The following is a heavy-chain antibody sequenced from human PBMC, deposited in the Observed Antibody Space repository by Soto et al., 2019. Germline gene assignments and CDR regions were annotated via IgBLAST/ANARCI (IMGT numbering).Heavy chain of an antibody. CDR2: IYYSGST. D-gene: IGHD2-2*01. J-gene: IGHJ5*02. CDR3: ARGRVVVPAAVMFNCLDP. Sequence: SETLSLTCTVSGGSISSGDYYWSWIRQPPGKGLEWIGYIYYSGSTYYNPSLRSRVTISVDRSRTQFSLKMSSVTAADTAVYYCARGRVVVPAAVMFNCLDPWGQGALVTAPQ. CDR1: GGSISSGDYY. V-gene: IGHV4-30-4*01.